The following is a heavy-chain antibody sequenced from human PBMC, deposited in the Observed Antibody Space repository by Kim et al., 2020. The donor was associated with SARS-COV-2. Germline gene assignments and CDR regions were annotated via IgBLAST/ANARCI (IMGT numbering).Heavy chain of an antibody. CDR1: GFTLNSYG. V-gene: IGHV3-33*01. CDR2: IWYNGNKI. J-gene: IGHJ6*03. CDR3: ARDPGFPTYYYYYMDV. Sequence: GGSLRLSCEASGFTLNSYGMHWVRQAPGKGLEWVAVIWYNGNKINYVDSVKGRFTISRDNSKNMLYLQMNSLRAEDTAVYYCARDPGFPTYYYYYMDVWGKGTTVTVSS. D-gene: IGHD3-10*01.